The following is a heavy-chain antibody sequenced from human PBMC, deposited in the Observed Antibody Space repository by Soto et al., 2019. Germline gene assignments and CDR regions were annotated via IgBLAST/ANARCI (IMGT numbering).Heavy chain of an antibody. D-gene: IGHD3-3*01. J-gene: IGHJ5*02. V-gene: IGHV4-39*01. Sequence: SETLSLTCTVSGGSISSSIYYWGWIRQPPGKGLEWIGSIYYSGSTYYNPSLKSRVTISVDTSKNQFSLKLSSVTAADTAVYYCARLGLEFWSGYYPNWFDPWGQGTLVTVSS. CDR3: ARLGLEFWSGYYPNWFDP. CDR1: GGSISSSIYY. CDR2: IYYSGST.